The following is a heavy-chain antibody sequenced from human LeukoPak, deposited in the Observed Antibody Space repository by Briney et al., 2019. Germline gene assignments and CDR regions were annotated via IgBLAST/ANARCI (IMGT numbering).Heavy chain of an antibody. V-gene: IGHV4-4*02. D-gene: IGHD3-3*01. Sequence: SGTLSLTCAVSGGSISSSNWWSWVRQPPGKGLEWIGEIYHSGSTNYNPSLKSRVTISVDKSKNQFSLKLSSVTAADTAVYYCARAANDYDFWSGYGYWGQGTLVTVSS. J-gene: IGHJ4*02. CDR2: IYHSGST. CDR3: ARAANDYDFWSGYGY. CDR1: GGSISSSNW.